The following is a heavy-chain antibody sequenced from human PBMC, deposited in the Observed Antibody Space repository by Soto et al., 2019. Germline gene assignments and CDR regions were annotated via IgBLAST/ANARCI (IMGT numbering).Heavy chain of an antibody. J-gene: IGHJ4*02. V-gene: IGHV4-39*02. CDR3: EISSWHPFHY. CDR2: IYYSGST. CDR1: GGSISSSSYY. D-gene: IGHD6-13*01. Sequence: QLQLQESGPGLVKPSETLSLTCTVSGGSISSSSYYWGWIRQPPGKGLEWIGSIYYSGSTYYNPSLKCRANISVDTSKSHFSLMLSSVTAADTAVYYCEISSWHPFHYWGQGTLATVSS.